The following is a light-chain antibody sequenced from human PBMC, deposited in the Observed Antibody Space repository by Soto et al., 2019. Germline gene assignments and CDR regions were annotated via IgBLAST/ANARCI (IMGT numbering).Light chain of an antibody. V-gene: IGLV2-14*03. CDR1: SSDVGRYNY. CDR2: DVN. CDR3: ASYTTSNTLPYV. J-gene: IGLJ1*01. Sequence: QSALTQPAFVSGSPGQSLTISCTGTSSDVGRYNYVSWYQQYPGKAPKLILYDVNNRPSGVSNRFSGSKSADTASLTISGLQAEDEADYFCASYTTSNTLPYVFGTGTKLTVL.